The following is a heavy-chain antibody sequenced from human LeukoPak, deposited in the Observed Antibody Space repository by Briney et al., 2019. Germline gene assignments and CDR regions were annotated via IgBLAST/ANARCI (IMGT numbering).Heavy chain of an antibody. V-gene: IGHV3-21*01. Sequence: GGSLRLSCAASEFTFSSFGMNWVRQAPGKGLEWVSSISSGTTYIYYADSVKGRFTISRDNAKNSLYLQMNSLRAEDTAVYFCAGSSDRYGMDVWGQGTTVTVSS. CDR1: EFTFSSFG. CDR2: ISSGTTYI. CDR3: AGSSDRYGMDV. D-gene: IGHD2-15*01. J-gene: IGHJ6*02.